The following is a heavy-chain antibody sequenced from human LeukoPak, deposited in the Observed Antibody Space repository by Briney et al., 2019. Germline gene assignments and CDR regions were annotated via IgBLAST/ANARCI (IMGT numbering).Heavy chain of an antibody. CDR2: IKQDGSEH. CDR1: GFTFSSYW. J-gene: IGHJ4*02. Sequence: PGGSLRLSCAASGFTFSSYWMSWVRQAPGKGLEWVANIKQDGSEHYYVDSVKDRFTVSRDNAKNSLFLQMSGLRAEDTAVYYCARDKAEGPSRLDNWGQGTLVTVSS. V-gene: IGHV3-7*01. CDR3: ARDKAEGPSRLDN. D-gene: IGHD2-2*01.